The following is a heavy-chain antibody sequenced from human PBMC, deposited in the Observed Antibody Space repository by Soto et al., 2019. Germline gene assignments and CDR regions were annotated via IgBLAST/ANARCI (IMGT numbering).Heavy chain of an antibody. D-gene: IGHD2-15*01. CDR3: ATSLIVVVVAATPGAYFQH. V-gene: IGHV3-30-3*01. J-gene: IGHJ1*01. Sequence: QVQLVESGGGVVQPGRSLRLSCAASGFTFSSYAMHWVRQAPGKGLEWVAVISYDGSNKYYADSVKGRFTISRDNSKNTLYLQMNSLRAEDTAVYYCATSLIVVVVAATPGAYFQHWGQGNLVTVSS. CDR2: ISYDGSNK. CDR1: GFTFSSYA.